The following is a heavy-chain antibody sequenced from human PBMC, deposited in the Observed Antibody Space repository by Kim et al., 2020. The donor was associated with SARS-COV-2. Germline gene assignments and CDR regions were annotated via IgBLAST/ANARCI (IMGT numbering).Heavy chain of an antibody. CDR2: IKSKTYGGTT. CDR3: TTEGSY. CDR1: GFTFSNAW. V-gene: IGHV3-15*01. J-gene: IGHJ4*02. Sequence: GGSLRLSCAASGFTFSNAWMSWVRQAPGKGLEWVGRIKSKTYGGTTDNAAPVKGRFTISRDDSENTLSLQMNSLKTEDTAVYYCTTEGSYWGQGTLVTVSS.